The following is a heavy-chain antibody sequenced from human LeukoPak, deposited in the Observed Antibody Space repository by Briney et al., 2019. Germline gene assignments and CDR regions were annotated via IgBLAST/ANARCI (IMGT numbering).Heavy chain of an antibody. V-gene: IGHV3-21*01. CDR1: GFTFTSYR. J-gene: IGHJ4*02. CDR2: ISTSSSYI. D-gene: IGHD4-23*01. Sequence: GGSLRLSCAASGFTFTSYRMNWVRQAPGEGLEWVSSISTSSSYIYYADSVKGRFTISRDNAKNSLYLQMNSLRAEDTAVYYCARDYGGYYFDYWGQGTLVTVSS. CDR3: ARDYGGYYFDY.